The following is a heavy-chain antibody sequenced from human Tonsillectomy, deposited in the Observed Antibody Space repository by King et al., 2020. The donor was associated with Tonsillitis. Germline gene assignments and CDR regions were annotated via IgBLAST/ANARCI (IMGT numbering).Heavy chain of an antibody. D-gene: IGHD3-9*01. J-gene: IGHJ5*02. CDR2: IYHSGST. CDR3: ARGGDYDILTAHNWFDP. Sequence: QLQESGSGLVKPSQTLSLICAVSGGSISSGGYSWSWIRQPPGKGLEWIGYIYHSGSTYYNPSLKSRVTISVDRSKNQFSLKLSSVTAADTAVYYCARGGDYDILTAHNWFDPWGQGTLVTVSS. CDR1: GGSISSGGYS. V-gene: IGHV4-30-2*01.